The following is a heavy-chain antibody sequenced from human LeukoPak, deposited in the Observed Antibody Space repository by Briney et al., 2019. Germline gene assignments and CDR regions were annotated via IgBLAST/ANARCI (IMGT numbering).Heavy chain of an antibody. D-gene: IGHD2-2*01. J-gene: IGHJ4*02. V-gene: IGHV3-21*01. CDR3: ARADQGPLDY. CDR2: ISSSSSYI. CDR1: GFTFSSYS. Sequence: SGGSLRLSCAASGFTFSSYSMNWVRQAPGKGLEWVSSISSSSSYIYYADSVKGRFTISRDNARNTVYLHMNSLRAEDTAVFYCARADQGPLDYWGQGTLVTVSS.